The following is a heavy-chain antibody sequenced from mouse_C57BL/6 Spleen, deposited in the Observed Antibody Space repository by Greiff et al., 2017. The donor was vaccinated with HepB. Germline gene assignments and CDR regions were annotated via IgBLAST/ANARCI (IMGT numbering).Heavy chain of an antibody. CDR3: AKGRAMDY. V-gene: IGHV2-4*01. CDR2: IWSGGST. J-gene: IGHJ4*01. Sequence: VKLVESGPGLVQPSQSLSITCTVSGFSLTSYGVHWVRQPPGKGLEWLGVIWSGGSTDYNAAFISRLSISKDNSKSQVFFKMYSLQADDTAIYYCAKGRAMDYWGQGTSVTVSS. CDR1: GFSLTSYG.